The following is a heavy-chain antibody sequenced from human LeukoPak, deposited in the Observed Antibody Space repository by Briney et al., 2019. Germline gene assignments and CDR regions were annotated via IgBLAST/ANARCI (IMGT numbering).Heavy chain of an antibody. V-gene: IGHV3-23*01. CDR1: GFTFANHD. Sequence: GRSLRLSCAASGFTFANHDMSWVRQAPGKGLEWVSGVSASGSSRFYADSVKGRFTVSRDNSKNTLYLQMNSLRVEDTAVYYCAELVTLNFWGQGTLVTVSS. CDR2: VSASGSSR. CDR3: AELVTLNF. J-gene: IGHJ4*02. D-gene: IGHD2-21*02.